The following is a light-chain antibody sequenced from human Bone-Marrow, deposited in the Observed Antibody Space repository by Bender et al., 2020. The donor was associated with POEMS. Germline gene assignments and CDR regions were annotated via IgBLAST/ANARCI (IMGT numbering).Light chain of an antibody. J-gene: IGLJ3*02. Sequence: QSVLTQPASVSGSPGQSITISCTGTSRDVGMFNLVSWYQQYPGKAPKFMIYDVSDRPSGVPDRFSGSKSGTSASLAISGLQSEDEADYYCAVWDDSLNGPVFGGGTKLTVL. CDR2: DVS. V-gene: IGLV2-14*02. CDR3: AVWDDSLNGPV. CDR1: SRDVGMFNL.